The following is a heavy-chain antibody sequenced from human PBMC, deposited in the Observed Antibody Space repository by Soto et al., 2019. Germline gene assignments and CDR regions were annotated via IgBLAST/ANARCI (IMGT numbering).Heavy chain of an antibody. J-gene: IGHJ5*01. Sequence: QVQLQESGPGLVKPSETLSLTCTVSGGSISSYYWSWIRQPPGKGLEWIGFISYSGSTSYNPALKIRVTISIDTSEYQFSLKLNSVTAADTAVYYCALMIGDPVLSFDSWGQGTLVAVSS. CDR3: ALMIGDPVLSFDS. CDR2: ISYSGST. V-gene: IGHV4-59*01. CDR1: GGSISSYY. D-gene: IGHD3-10*02.